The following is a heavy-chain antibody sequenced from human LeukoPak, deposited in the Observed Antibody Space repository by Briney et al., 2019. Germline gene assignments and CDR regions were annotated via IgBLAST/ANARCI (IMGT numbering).Heavy chain of an antibody. J-gene: IGHJ4*02. Sequence: ASVKVSCKASGGTSSSYAISWVRQAPGQGLEWMGRIIPILGIANYAQKFQGRVTITADKSTSTAYMELSSLRSEDTAVYYCARAHSSGWTYWGQGTLVTVSS. V-gene: IGHV1-69*04. CDR3: ARAHSSGWTY. D-gene: IGHD6-19*01. CDR1: GGTSSSYA. CDR2: IIPILGIA.